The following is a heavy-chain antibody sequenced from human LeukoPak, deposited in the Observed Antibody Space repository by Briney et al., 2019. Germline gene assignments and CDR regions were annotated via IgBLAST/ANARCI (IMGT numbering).Heavy chain of an antibody. CDR2: ISWNSGSI. Sequence: GRSLRLSCAASGFTFDDYAMHWVRQAPGMGLEWVSGISWNSGSIGYADSVKGRFTISRDNAKNSLYLQMNSLRAEDTALYYCAKGSIAVAGIGWFDPWGQGTLVTVSS. V-gene: IGHV3-9*01. D-gene: IGHD6-19*01. J-gene: IGHJ5*02. CDR1: GFTFDDYA. CDR3: AKGSIAVAGIGWFDP.